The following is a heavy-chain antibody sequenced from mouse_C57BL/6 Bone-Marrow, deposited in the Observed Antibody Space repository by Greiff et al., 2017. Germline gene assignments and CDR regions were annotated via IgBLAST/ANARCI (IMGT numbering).Heavy chain of an antibody. CDR2: IHPNSGST. J-gene: IGHJ2*01. CDR1: GYTFTSYW. CDR3: ARSGVITTVVADY. D-gene: IGHD1-1*01. V-gene: IGHV1-64*01. Sequence: QVQLQQPGAELVKPGASVKLSCKASGYTFTSYWMHWVKQRPGQGLEWIGMIHPNSGSTNYNEKFKSKATLTVDKSSSTAYMQLSSLTSEYSAVYYCARSGVITTVVADYWGQGTTLTVSS.